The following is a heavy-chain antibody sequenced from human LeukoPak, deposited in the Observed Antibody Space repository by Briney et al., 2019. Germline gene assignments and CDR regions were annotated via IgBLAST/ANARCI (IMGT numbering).Heavy chain of an antibody. D-gene: IGHD6-19*01. V-gene: IGHV3-64*02. CDR3: ARKGPYGWDDH. CDR2: ISSKGGTT. J-gene: IGHJ4*02. CDR1: GFTFSDYP. Sequence: GGSLRLSCAASGFTFSDYPMHWVRQTPGRGLQHVAAISSKGGTTLYADSVQGRFTIFRDNSNYTLYLQLTSLRPDDVGIYYCARKGPYGWDDHWGQGTLVTVSS.